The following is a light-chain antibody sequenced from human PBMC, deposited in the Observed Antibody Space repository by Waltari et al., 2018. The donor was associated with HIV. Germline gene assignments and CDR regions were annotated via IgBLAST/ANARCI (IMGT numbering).Light chain of an antibody. V-gene: IGLV2-14*03. J-gene: IGLJ2*01. CDR3: SSYTTGSKLI. CDR1: SSDIGGYNY. Sequence: QSALTQPASVSGSPGQSITISCTGTSSDIGGYNYVSWYQQHPDKAPKLMIYDVSNLPSGVSNRFSGSESGNTASLTISGLQAGDMADYYCSSYTTGSKLIFGGGTKLAVL. CDR2: DVS.